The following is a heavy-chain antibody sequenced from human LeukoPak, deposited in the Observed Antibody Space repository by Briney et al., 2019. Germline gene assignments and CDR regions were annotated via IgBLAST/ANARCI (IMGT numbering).Heavy chain of an antibody. CDR3: ARGVLQPTPNFDY. Sequence: HWASVKVSCKASGYTFTSFGISWVRQAPGQGLEWMGWISAYNGNTNCAQKLQGRVTMTTDTSTSTAYMELRSLRSDDTAVYYCARGVLQPTPNFDYWGQGTLVTVSS. CDR1: GYTFTSFG. CDR2: ISAYNGNT. D-gene: IGHD1-1*01. J-gene: IGHJ4*02. V-gene: IGHV1-18*01.